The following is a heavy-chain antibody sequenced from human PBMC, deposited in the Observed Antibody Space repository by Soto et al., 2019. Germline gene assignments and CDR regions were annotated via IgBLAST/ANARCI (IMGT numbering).Heavy chain of an antibody. J-gene: IGHJ6*02. V-gene: IGHV3-30*03. Sequence: GGSLRLSCAASGFTFNSYGIHWVRQAPGKGLEWVATFSHDGTNDYYVDSVKGRFTISRDNSKNTLYLQMNSLRAEDTAVYYCARSMTYYDILTGYSPYYYGMDVWGQGTTFTVSS. CDR1: GFTFNSYG. CDR2: FSHDGTND. CDR3: ARSMTYYDILTGYSPYYYGMDV. D-gene: IGHD3-9*01.